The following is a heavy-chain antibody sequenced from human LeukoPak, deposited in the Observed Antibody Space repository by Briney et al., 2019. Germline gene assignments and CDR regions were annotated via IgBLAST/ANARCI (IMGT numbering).Heavy chain of an antibody. J-gene: IGHJ4*02. V-gene: IGHV1-69*13. CDR2: IIPIFGTA. CDR3: ARDSSSSLDY. D-gene: IGHD6-6*01. CDR1: GDTFSSYA. Sequence: SVKVSCKASGDTFSSYAISWVRQAPGRGLEWMGGIIPIFGTANYAQKFQGRVTITADESTSTAYMELSSLRSEDTAVYYCARDSSSSLDYWGQGTLVTVSS.